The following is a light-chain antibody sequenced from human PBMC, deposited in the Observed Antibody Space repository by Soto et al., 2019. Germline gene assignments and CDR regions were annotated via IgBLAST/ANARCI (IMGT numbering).Light chain of an antibody. CDR3: QQYNNRPRT. J-gene: IGKJ1*01. V-gene: IGKV3-15*01. CDR2: GAS. CDR1: QSVSSN. Sequence: EIVVTQSPSTLSVSPGERATLSCRASQSVSSNLAWYQQKPGQAPRLLIYGASTRATGIPARFSGSGSGTEFTLTISSLQSEDFAVYYCQQYNNRPRTFGQGTKVDI.